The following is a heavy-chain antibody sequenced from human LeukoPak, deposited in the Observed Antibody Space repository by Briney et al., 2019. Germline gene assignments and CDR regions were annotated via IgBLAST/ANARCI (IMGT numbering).Heavy chain of an antibody. CDR3: AKDRFGSGSPNWFGP. CDR2: ISGSGGDI. D-gene: IGHD3-10*01. J-gene: IGHJ5*02. CDR1: GFTFSRYA. Sequence: PGVSLRLSCAGSGFTFSRYAMSWIRQVPGKGLEWVSAISGSGGDIFYTDSVKGRFTISRDNSKNTLYLQMNGLRAGDTAIYYCAKDRFGSGSPNWFGPWGQGTLVSVSS. V-gene: IGHV3-23*01.